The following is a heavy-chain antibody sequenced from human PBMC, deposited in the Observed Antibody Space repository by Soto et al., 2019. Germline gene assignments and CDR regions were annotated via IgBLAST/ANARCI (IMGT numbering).Heavy chain of an antibody. CDR1: GFTFSSSA. CDR3: ARGDCSSISSCYTTDYYDGMYV. D-gene: IGHD2-2*02. J-gene: IGHJ6*02. CDR2: IVVGNSNT. V-gene: IGHV1-58*01. Sequence: SVKVSCKASGFTFSSSAVHWVRQARGHRLEWIGWIVVGNSNTNYARGLQERVTITTDMSTSTAYMELSGLRSEDTAVYYCARGDCSSISSCYTTDYYDGMYVWGQGNTVTVSS.